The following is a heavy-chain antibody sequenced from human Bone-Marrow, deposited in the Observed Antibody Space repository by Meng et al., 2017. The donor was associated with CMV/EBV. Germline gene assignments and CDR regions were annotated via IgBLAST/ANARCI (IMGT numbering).Heavy chain of an antibody. CDR1: GGTFSSYA. CDR2: IIPILGIA. J-gene: IGHJ4*02. V-gene: IGHV1-69*10. Sequence: SVKVSCKASGGTFSSYAISWVRQAPGQGLEWMGGIIPILGIANYAQKFQGRVTITADKSTSTAYMELSSLRSEDTAVYYCANLIDCSSTSFYFDYWGQGTLVTVSS. D-gene: IGHD2-2*01. CDR3: ANLIDCSSTSFYFDY.